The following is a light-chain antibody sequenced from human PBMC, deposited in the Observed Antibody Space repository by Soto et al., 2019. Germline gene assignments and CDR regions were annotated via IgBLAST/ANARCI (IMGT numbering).Light chain of an antibody. V-gene: IGKV3-20*01. CDR3: QQYGSSPRT. Sequence: EIVLTQSPGTLYLSPGERATLSCGASQSVRSSYLAWYQQKPGQAPRLLIYGASSRATGIPDRFSGSGSGTDFTLTISRLEPEDFAVYYCQQYGSSPRTFGQGTKVEIK. CDR1: QSVRSSY. J-gene: IGKJ1*01. CDR2: GAS.